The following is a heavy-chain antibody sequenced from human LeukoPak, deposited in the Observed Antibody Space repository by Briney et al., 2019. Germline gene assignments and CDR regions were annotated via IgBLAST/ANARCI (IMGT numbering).Heavy chain of an antibody. Sequence: QPGRSLRLSCAASGFTFDDYAMHCVRQAPGKGLEWVSGISWNSGSIGYADSVKGRFTISRDNAKNSLYLQMNSLRAEDMALYYCAKDWGYDSSGLDYWGQGTLVTVSS. D-gene: IGHD3-22*01. CDR2: ISWNSGSI. V-gene: IGHV3-9*03. CDR3: AKDWGYDSSGLDY. J-gene: IGHJ4*02. CDR1: GFTFDDYA.